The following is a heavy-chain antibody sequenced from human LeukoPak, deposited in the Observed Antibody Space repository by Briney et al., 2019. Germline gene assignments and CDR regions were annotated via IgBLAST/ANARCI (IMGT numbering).Heavy chain of an antibody. J-gene: IGHJ4*02. CDR1: GYTFNTYG. CDR2: INTNTGNP. CDR3: ARVRTADSSSSAFDY. V-gene: IGHV7-4-1*02. Sequence: ASVKVSCKASGYTFNTYGMNWVRQAPGQGLEWMGWINTNTGNPTYAQGFTGRFVFSLDTSVSTAYLQISSLKAEDTAVYYCARVRTADSSSSAFDYWGQGTLVTVSS. D-gene: IGHD6-13*01.